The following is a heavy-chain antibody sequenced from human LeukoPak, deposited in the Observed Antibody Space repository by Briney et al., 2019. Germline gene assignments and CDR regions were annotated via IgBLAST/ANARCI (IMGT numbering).Heavy chain of an antibody. Sequence: SETLSLTCAVYGGSFSGYYWSWIRQPPGKGLEWIGYIYYSGSTNYNPSLKSRVTISVDTSKNQFSLKLSSVTAADTAVYYCARRSSFPNWFDPWGQGTLVTVSS. CDR1: GGSFSGYY. V-gene: IGHV4-59*08. CDR2: IYYSGST. D-gene: IGHD2-15*01. CDR3: ARRSSFPNWFDP. J-gene: IGHJ5*02.